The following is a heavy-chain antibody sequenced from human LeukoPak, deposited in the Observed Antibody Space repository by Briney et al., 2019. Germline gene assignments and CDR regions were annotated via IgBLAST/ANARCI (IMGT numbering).Heavy chain of an antibody. CDR1: GFTFHNYA. CDR2: TSGDGITT. Sequence: GGSLRLSCTASGFTFHNYAIHWVRQAPGKGLEWVSLTSGDGITTYFADSVKGRFTISRDNSKSSLFLQMNSLRTEDTALYYCARDHVYGGADYWGQGTLVTVSS. CDR3: ARDHVYGGADY. D-gene: IGHD5/OR15-5a*01. V-gene: IGHV3-43*02. J-gene: IGHJ4*02.